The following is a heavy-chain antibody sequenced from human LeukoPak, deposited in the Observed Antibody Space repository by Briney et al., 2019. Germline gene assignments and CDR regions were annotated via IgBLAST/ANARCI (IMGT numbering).Heavy chain of an antibody. D-gene: IGHD3-22*01. J-gene: IGHJ4*02. Sequence: SETLFLTCTVSGGSISSSSYYWGWIRQPPGKGLEWIGSIYYSGSTYYNPSLKSRVTISVDTSKNQFSLKLSSVTAADTAACYCAREAPEGDYYDSSGYLKLWGQGTLVTVSS. CDR3: AREAPEGDYYDSSGYLKL. V-gene: IGHV4-39*07. CDR2: IYYSGST. CDR1: GGSISSSSYY.